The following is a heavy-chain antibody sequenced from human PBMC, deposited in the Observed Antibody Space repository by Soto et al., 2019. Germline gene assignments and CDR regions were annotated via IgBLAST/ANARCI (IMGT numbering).Heavy chain of an antibody. J-gene: IGHJ5*02. Sequence: QLQLQESGPGLVKPSETLSLTCSVSGGSISSSSYFWGWIRQPPGKGLEWIGSIYYRGSTYYNPSLKSRVTVSVDTSKNQFSLKLSSVTAADMAVYYCARHPSDFWFDPWGQGTLVTVSS. D-gene: IGHD2-21*02. CDR1: GGSISSSSYF. V-gene: IGHV4-39*01. CDR2: IYYRGST. CDR3: ARHPSDFWFDP.